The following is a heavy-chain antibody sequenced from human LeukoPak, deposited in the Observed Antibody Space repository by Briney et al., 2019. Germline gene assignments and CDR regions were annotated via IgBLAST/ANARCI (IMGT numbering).Heavy chain of an antibody. CDR2: ISGSGGST. D-gene: IGHD6-13*01. CDR3: AKGSSPFDY. CDR1: GFTFSSYA. Sequence: TGGSLRLSCVASGFTFSSYAMSWVRQAPGKGLEWVSVISGSGGSTYYADSVKGRFTISRDNSKNTLYLQMNSLRAEDTAVYYCAKGSSPFDYWGQGTLVTVSS. V-gene: IGHV3-23*01. J-gene: IGHJ4*02.